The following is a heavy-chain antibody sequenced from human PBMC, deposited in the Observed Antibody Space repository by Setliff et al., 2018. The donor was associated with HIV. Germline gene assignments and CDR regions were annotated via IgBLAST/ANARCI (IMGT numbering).Heavy chain of an antibody. CDR2: INHSGNT. CDR1: GDSFSGYD. D-gene: IGHD1-26*01. CDR3: ARGFSRQYLFSGYMDV. Sequence: SETQSLTCAVYGDSFSGYDWNWIRQPPGQGLGWVGEINHSGNTKYNPSLKRRVTISVDTSKNQFSLTLTSVTAADTAVYYCARGFSRQYLFSGYMDVWGKGTTVTVSS. V-gene: IGHV4-34*01. J-gene: IGHJ6*03.